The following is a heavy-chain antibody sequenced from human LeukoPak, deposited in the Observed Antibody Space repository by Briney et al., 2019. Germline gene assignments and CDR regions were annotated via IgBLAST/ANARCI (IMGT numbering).Heavy chain of an antibody. J-gene: IGHJ4*02. CDR1: GFTFDDYA. CDR3: ARDGTTSTVTSL. D-gene: IGHD4-17*01. V-gene: IGHV3-9*01. CDR2: ISWNSGSI. Sequence: GGSLRLSCAASGFTFDDYAMHWVRQAPGKGLEWVSGISWNSGSIGYADSVKGRFTISRDNAKNSLYLQMNSLRAEDTAVYYCARDGTTSTVTSLWGQGTLVTVSS.